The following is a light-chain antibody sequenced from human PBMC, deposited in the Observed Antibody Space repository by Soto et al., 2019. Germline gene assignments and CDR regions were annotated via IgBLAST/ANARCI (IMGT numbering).Light chain of an antibody. Sequence: DIQMTQSPSSVSPSVGDRVTITVRASRSISSWLAWYQQKPGKAPKLLIYDASSLESGVPSRFSGSGSGTEFTLTISRLEPEDFAVYYCQQYGSSGTFGQGTKVDIK. CDR2: DAS. J-gene: IGKJ1*01. CDR1: RSISSW. CDR3: QQYGSSGT. V-gene: IGKV1-5*01.